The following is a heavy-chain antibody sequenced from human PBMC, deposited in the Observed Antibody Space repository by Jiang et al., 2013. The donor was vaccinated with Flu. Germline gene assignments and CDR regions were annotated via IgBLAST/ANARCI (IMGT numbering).Heavy chain of an antibody. CDR2: IYYSGST. CDR1: GGSISSSSYY. CDR3: NGRDGYNEDYFDY. Sequence: PGLVKPSETLSLTCTVSGGSISSSSYYWGWIRQPPGKGLEWIGSIYYSGSTYYNPSLKSRVTISVDTSKNQFSLKLSSVTAADTAVYYCNGRDGYNEDYFDYWGQGTLVTVSS. J-gene: IGHJ4*02. V-gene: IGHV4-39*01. D-gene: IGHD5-24*01.